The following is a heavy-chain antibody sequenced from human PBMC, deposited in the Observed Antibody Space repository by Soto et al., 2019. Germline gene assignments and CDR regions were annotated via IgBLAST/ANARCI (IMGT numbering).Heavy chain of an antibody. D-gene: IGHD5-18*01. J-gene: IGHJ3*02. V-gene: IGHV3-30-3*01. CDR2: ISYDGSNK. CDR3: ARGDGSYDI. CDR1: GFTFSSYA. Sequence: QVQLVESGGGVVQPGRSLRLSCAASGFTFSSYAMHWVRQAPGKGLEWVAVISYDGSNKYYADSVKGRFTISRDNSKNTLYLQMNSLRAEDTAVYYCARGDGSYDIWGQGTMVSVSS.